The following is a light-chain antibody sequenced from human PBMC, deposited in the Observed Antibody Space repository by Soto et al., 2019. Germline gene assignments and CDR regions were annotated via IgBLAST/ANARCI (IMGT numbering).Light chain of an antibody. V-gene: IGKV3-11*01. CDR2: DAS. J-gene: IGKJ1*01. Sequence: EIVLTQSPATXSXXPXXXXXXXXRASQSVSNYLAWYQQKPGQAPRLLIFDASNRATGIPARFSGSGSGTDFTLTISSLEPEDFAVYYCQQRYNWPPWTFGQGTKVDIK. CDR3: QQRYNWPPWT. CDR1: QSVSNY.